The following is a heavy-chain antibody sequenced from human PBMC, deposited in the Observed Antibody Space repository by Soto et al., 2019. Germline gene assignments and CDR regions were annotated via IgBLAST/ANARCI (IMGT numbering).Heavy chain of an antibody. Sequence: KPSETLSLTCTVSGGSISGYYWSWIRQPPGKGLEWIGYTHYSGSTNYNSSLKSRVTISVDTSKNQFSLKLSSVTAADTAVYYCARDGDYGFDPWGQGTLVTVSS. CDR3: ARDGDYGFDP. CDR2: THYSGST. CDR1: GGSISGYY. D-gene: IGHD3-10*01. V-gene: IGHV4-59*01. J-gene: IGHJ5*02.